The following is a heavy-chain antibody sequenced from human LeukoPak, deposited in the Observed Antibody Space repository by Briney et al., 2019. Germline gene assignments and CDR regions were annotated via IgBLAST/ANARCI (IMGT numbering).Heavy chain of an antibody. CDR2: ISLTACTT. V-gene: IGHV3-23*01. Sequence: GGSLRLSCAASGFTFSSYAMSWVREARGKGLEGVSSISLTACTTSYSASVQGRFTISRDNSKNPLYLQMNILRAEDTAVYYCAKDRPLVPRFLDYWGQGTLVTVSS. J-gene: IGHJ4*02. CDR3: AKDRPLVPRFLDY. D-gene: IGHD3-10*01. CDR1: GFTFSSYA.